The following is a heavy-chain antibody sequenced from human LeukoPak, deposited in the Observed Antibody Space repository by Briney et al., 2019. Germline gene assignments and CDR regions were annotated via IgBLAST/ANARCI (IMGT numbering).Heavy chain of an antibody. J-gene: IGHJ3*02. CDR2: ISGSGGST. CDR1: GFTFSSYA. D-gene: IGHD6-19*01. CDR3: AKAEYSSGWYDAFDI. Sequence: GGSLRLSCAASGFTFSSYAMSWVRQAPGKGLEWVSAISGSGGSTYYADSVKGRFTISRDNSKNTLYLQMNSLRAEDTAVYYCAKAEYSSGWYDAFDIWGQGTMVTVPS. V-gene: IGHV3-23*01.